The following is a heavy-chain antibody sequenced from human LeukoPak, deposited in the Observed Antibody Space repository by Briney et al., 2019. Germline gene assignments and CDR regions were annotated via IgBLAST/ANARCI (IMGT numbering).Heavy chain of an antibody. V-gene: IGHV3-23*01. CDR2: ISGSGGAT. Sequence: VQPGESLRLSCAASGFTFSTYAMSWVRQAPGKGLEWVSTISGSGGATFYAGSVKGRFTISRDNSKNTVYLQMNRLRPDDTAVYYCAGEWTTGSAFWGQGTLVTVSS. D-gene: IGHD3-10*01. CDR1: GFTFSTYA. J-gene: IGHJ4*02. CDR3: AGEWTTGSAF.